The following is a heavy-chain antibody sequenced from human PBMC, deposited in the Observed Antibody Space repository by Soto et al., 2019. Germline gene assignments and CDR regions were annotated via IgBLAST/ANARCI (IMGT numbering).Heavy chain of an antibody. Sequence: ASVKVSCKASGGTFSSYAISWVRQAPGQGLEWMGGIIPIFGTANYAQKFQGRVTITADESTSTAYMELSSLRSEDTAVYYCARGLSGYDSHPYFDYWGQGTLVTVSS. CDR3: ARGLSGYDSHPYFDY. CDR1: GGTFSSYA. V-gene: IGHV1-69*13. D-gene: IGHD5-12*01. J-gene: IGHJ4*02. CDR2: IIPIFGTA.